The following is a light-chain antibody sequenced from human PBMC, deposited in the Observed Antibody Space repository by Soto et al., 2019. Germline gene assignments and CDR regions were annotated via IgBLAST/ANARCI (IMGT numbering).Light chain of an antibody. V-gene: IGKV3-11*01. Sequence: EIVLTQSPATLSLSPGKRATLSCRASQSVGSYLAWYQQKPGQAPRLLIYDTSNRATGIPARFSGSGSGTDFTLTISSLEPEDFAVYYCQQRTNWPPWTFGQGTKVEIK. CDR1: QSVGSY. CDR2: DTS. CDR3: QQRTNWPPWT. J-gene: IGKJ1*01.